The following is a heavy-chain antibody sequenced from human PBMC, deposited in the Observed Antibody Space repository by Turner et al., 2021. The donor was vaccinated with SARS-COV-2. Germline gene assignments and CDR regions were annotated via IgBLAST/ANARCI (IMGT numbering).Heavy chain of an antibody. D-gene: IGHD3-10*01. CDR3: ARDHQGYGSGED. Sequence: QVQLVQSGAEVRKPGSSVKVSCKASGGTFNNFAFSWVRQAPGQGLESMGTIIPVFGTTNYAQTFQGRVTFSADEVASTVYMEMSGLKSGDTAVYYCARDHQGYGSGEDWGQGTLVTVSS. J-gene: IGHJ4*02. V-gene: IGHV1-69*18. CDR2: IIPVFGTT. CDR1: GGTFNNFA.